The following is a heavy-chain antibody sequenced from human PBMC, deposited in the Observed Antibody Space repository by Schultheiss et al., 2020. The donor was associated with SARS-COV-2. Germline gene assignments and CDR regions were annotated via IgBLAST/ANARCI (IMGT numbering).Heavy chain of an antibody. CDR3: AKIAAAGYYYGMDV. CDR1: GKFTFSSYG. CDR2: LSHSGSTQ. V-gene: IGHV3-30*18. Sequence: GGSLRLSCAASGKFTFSSYGMHWVRQAPGKGLEWVAGLSHSGSTQYYADSVMGRFTISKDNSKNTLYLQMNSLRAEDTAVYYCAKIAAAGYYYGMDVWGQGTTVTVSS. J-gene: IGHJ6*02. D-gene: IGHD6-13*01.